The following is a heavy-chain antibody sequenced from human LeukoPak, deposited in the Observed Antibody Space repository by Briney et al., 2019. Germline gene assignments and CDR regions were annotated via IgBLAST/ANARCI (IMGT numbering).Heavy chain of an antibody. Sequence: SDTLSLTCGVSGGSFSGYYWNWIRQAPGNGLEWIGRIYYSGSTNYNPSLKSRVTISVDTSKNQFSLKLSSVTAADTAVYYCAGVGGIVVPAAPFFDYWGQGTLVTVSS. CDR3: AGVGGIVVPAAPFFDY. D-gene: IGHD2-2*01. CDR1: GGSFSGYY. V-gene: IGHV4-59*13. J-gene: IGHJ4*02. CDR2: IYYSGST.